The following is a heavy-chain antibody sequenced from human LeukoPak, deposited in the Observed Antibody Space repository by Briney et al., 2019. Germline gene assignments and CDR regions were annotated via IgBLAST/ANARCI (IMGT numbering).Heavy chain of an antibody. CDR1: GGSFSGKY. V-gene: IGHV4-34*01. Sequence: KPSETLSLTCAVSGGSFSGKYWTWIRQPPGKGLEWIGEITYSGSIYYNPSLKSRVTISVGTSKDQFSLKLNSVTAADTAVYYCARDLMTWGQGTLVTVSS. CDR3: ARDLMT. CDR2: ITYSGSI. J-gene: IGHJ4*02.